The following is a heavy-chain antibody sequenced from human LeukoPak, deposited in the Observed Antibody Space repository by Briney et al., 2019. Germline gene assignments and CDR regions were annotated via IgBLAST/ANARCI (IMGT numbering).Heavy chain of an antibody. Sequence: SETLSLICTVSGGSISSSSYYWAWIRQPPGKGLEWIGSMYYSGSTYYNPFLNSRVTISIDTSKNQFSLKLSSVTAADTAVYYCAKRGSGDGYYFDYWGQGTLVTVSS. J-gene: IGHJ4*02. CDR2: MYYSGST. CDR1: GGSISSSSYY. V-gene: IGHV4-39*01. CDR3: AKRGSGDGYYFDY. D-gene: IGHD2-15*01.